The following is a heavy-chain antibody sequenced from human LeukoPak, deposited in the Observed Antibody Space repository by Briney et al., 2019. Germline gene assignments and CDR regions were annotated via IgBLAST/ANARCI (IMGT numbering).Heavy chain of an antibody. CDR2: IYYNGST. CDR1: NDSISGYY. D-gene: IGHD2-15*01. Sequence: SETLSLTCTVSNDSISGYYWSWIRQPPGKGLEWIGYIYYNGSTNYNPSLKSRVTISVDSSKNQFSLKLSSVTAADTAVYYCARHRESGYYYYGMDVWGQGTTVTVSS. CDR3: ARHRESGYYYYGMDV. V-gene: IGHV4-59*08. J-gene: IGHJ6*02.